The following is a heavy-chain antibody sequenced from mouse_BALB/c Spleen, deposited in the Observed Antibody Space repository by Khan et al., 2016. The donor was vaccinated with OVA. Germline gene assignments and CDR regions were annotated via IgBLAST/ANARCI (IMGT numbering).Heavy chain of an antibody. J-gene: IGHJ4*01. D-gene: IGHD2-3*01. CDR2: IWGGGIT. CDR3: ARGSYDGYLYGMDY. V-gene: IGHV2-9*02. Sequence: QMQLEESGPGLVAPSQSLSITCTVSGFSLTSYGVHWVRQPPGKGLEWLGVIWGGGITNYNSALMSRLSISKDNSKSQVFLEMNTLQTDDTAMYYCARGSYDGYLYGMDYWGQGTSVTVSS. CDR1: GFSLTSYG.